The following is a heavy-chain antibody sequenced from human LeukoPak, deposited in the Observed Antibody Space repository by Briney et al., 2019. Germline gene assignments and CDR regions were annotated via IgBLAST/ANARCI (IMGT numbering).Heavy chain of an antibody. Sequence: ASVTVSCKASGYTFTSYGINWVRQAPGQGLEWMGWISAYNGNTNYAQKLQGRVTMTTDTSTSTAYMELRSLRSDDTAVYYCARGLYSSGLNWFDPWGQGTLVTVSS. CDR3: ARGLYSSGLNWFDP. D-gene: IGHD6-19*01. CDR1: GYTFTSYG. V-gene: IGHV1-18*01. J-gene: IGHJ5*02. CDR2: ISAYNGNT.